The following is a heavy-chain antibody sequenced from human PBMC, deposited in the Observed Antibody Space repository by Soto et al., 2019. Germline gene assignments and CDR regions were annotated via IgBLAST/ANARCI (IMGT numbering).Heavy chain of an antibody. V-gene: IGHV3-9*01. CDR3: VKDRGGFYGLDA. Sequence: GGSLRLCCVASGFTFDDYAMHWVRQPPGKGLEWLSTISWNGGSGSIHYADSVKGRFAISRDNAKNSVYLQMNSLRIEDTAVYYCVKDRGGFYGLDAWGQGTRVTVSS. CDR1: GFTFDDYA. J-gene: IGHJ6*02. CDR2: ISWNGGSGSI.